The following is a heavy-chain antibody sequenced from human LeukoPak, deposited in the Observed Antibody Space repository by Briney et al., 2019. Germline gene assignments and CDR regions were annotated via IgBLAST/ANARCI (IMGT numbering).Heavy chain of an antibody. V-gene: IGHV1-2*02. J-gene: IGHJ4*02. CDR1: GYTFTGYY. CDR3: ARGVTGTWSF. D-gene: IGHD1-20*01. CDR2: INPNSGGT. Sequence: GASVKVSCKASGYTFTGYYMHWVRQAPGQGLEWMGWINPNSGGTNYAQKFQGRVTMTRDTSTSTVYMELSSLRSEDTAVYYCARGVTGTWSFWGQGTLVTVSS.